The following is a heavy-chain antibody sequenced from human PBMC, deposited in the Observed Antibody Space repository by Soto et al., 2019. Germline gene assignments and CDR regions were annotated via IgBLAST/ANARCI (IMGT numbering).Heavy chain of an antibody. Sequence: SETLSLTCTVSGGSISSYYWSWIRQPPGKGLEWIGYIYYSGSTNYNPSLKSRVIISVDTSKNQFSLKLSSVTAADTAVYYCARRTYYDFWSGYSNYYYYMDVWGKGTTVTVSS. CDR1: GGSISSYY. V-gene: IGHV4-59*08. D-gene: IGHD3-3*01. CDR2: IYYSGST. CDR3: ARRTYYDFWSGYSNYYYYMDV. J-gene: IGHJ6*03.